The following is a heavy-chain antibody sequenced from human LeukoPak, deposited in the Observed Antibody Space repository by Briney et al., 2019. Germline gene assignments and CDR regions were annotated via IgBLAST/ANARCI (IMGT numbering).Heavy chain of an antibody. CDR2: IYYSGST. Sequence: SETLSLTCTVAGGSIRGYYLSWSRQPPGKGLEWIGYIYYSGSTSYNPSLKSRVTISVDTSKNQFSLKLSSVTAADTATYFCARTGDASGGHWGRGTLVTVSS. V-gene: IGHV4-59*08. J-gene: IGHJ4*02. CDR1: GGSIRGYY. D-gene: IGHD5-24*01. CDR3: ARTGDASGGH.